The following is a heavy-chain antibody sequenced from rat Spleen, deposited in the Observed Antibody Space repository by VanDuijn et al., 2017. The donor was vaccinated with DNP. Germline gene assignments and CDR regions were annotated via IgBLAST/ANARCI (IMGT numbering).Heavy chain of an antibody. CDR1: GFTFSDYY. J-gene: IGHJ2*01. D-gene: IGHD1-7*01. CDR2: ISYDGTTT. CDR3: TSGLY. Sequence: EVQLVESGGGLVQPGRSLKLSCAASGFTFSDYYMAWVRQAPTKGLEWVAYISYDGTTTYYGDSVKGRFTISRDNAKSTLYLQMDSLRSEDTATYYCTSGLYWGQGVMVTVSS. V-gene: IGHV5-20*01.